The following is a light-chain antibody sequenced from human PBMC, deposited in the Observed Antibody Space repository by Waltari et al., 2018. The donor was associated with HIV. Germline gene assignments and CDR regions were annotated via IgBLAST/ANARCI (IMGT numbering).Light chain of an antibody. J-gene: IGKJ1*01. V-gene: IGKV2-28*01. CDR2: LGS. CDR3: MQALQTPRT. CDR1: QSLLHSNGYNY. Sequence: DIVMTQSPLFLPVTPGEPASISCRPRQSLLHSNGYNYLDWYLQKPGQSPQLLIFLGSNRASGVPDRFSVSGSETDFTLKISRVEAEDVGVYYCMQALQTPRTFGQGTKVEIK.